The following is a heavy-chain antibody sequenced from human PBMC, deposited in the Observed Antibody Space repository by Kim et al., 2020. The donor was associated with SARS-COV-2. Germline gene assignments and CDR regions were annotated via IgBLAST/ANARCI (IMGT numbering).Heavy chain of an antibody. J-gene: IGHJ4*02. V-gene: IGHV3-9*01. Sequence: VEGRFTISRDNAKNTLYLPMNSLGAEDTALYYCAKDIAPPRLHSCWYYFDYWGQGTLVTVSS. CDR3: AKDIAPPRLHSCWYYFDY. D-gene: IGHD6-19*01.